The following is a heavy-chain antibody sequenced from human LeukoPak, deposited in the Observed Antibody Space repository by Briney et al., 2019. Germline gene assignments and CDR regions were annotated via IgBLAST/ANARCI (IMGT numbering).Heavy chain of an antibody. CDR1: GFTFSTYS. V-gene: IGHV3-23*01. D-gene: IGHD6-19*01. CDR3: AKDVAPDSGWDLDY. Sequence: GGSLRLSCAASGFTFSTYSITWVRHGPGKGLEWVSSIYNSGAKTFYADSVKGRFTISRDNSKNTLYLQMNSLRVEDTAVYYCAKDVAPDSGWDLDYWGQGTLVTVSS. CDR2: IYNSGAKT. J-gene: IGHJ4*02.